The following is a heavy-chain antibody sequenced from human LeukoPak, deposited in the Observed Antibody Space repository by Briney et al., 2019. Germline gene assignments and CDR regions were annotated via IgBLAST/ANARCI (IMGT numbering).Heavy chain of an antibody. CDR1: GYTFTSYY. J-gene: IGHJ4*02. Sequence: ASVKVSCKASGYTFTSYYMHWVRQAPGQGLEWMGIINPSGGSTSYAQKFQGRVTMTRDMSTSTVYMELSSLRSEDTAVYYCARDSLFTYYDILTGYYTFDYWGQGTLVTVSS. D-gene: IGHD3-9*01. CDR2: INPSGGST. V-gene: IGHV1-46*01. CDR3: ARDSLFTYYDILTGYYTFDY.